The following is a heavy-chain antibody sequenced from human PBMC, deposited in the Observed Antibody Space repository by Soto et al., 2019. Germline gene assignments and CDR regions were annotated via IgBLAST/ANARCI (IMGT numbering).Heavy chain of an antibody. CDR1: GFTVSSNY. CDR2: IYSGGST. D-gene: IGHD6-13*01. V-gene: IGHV3-53*01. Sequence: PGGSLRLSCAASGFTVSSNYMSWVRQAPGKGLEWVSVIYSGGSTYYADSVKGRFTISRDNSKNTLYLQMNSLRAEDTAVYYCAREIYSSSYDAFHIWGQGQWSPSPQ. J-gene: IGHJ3*02. CDR3: AREIYSSSYDAFHI.